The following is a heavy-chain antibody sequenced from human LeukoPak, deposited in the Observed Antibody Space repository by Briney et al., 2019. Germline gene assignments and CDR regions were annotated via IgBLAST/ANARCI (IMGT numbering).Heavy chain of an antibody. Sequence: GGSLRLSCAGSRFTFSEYWMTWVRQAPGQGLEWVANVNKDGNQKQYADSVKGRFTISKDNSKNSMYLQLNSLRAEDTGVYYCVRIRGWYALDMWGQGTMVTVSS. CDR1: RFTFSEYW. CDR2: VNKDGNQK. J-gene: IGHJ3*02. D-gene: IGHD6-19*01. V-gene: IGHV3-7*01. CDR3: VRIRGWYALDM.